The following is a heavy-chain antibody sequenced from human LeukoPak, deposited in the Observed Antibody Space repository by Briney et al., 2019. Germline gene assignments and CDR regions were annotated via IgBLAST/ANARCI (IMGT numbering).Heavy chain of an antibody. J-gene: IGHJ4*02. CDR1: GFTFSSYA. Sequence: GGSLRLSCAASGFTFSSYAMSWVRQAPGKGLEWVSAISGSGGSTYYADSVKGRFTISRDNSKNTLYLQMNSLRAEDTAVYYCAKANFGVVITPYYFDYWGQGTLVTVSS. CDR3: AKANFGVVITPYYFDY. V-gene: IGHV3-23*01. D-gene: IGHD3-3*01. CDR2: ISGSGGST.